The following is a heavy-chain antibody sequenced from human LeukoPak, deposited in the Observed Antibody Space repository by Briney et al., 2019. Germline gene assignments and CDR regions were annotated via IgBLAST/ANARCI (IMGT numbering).Heavy chain of an antibody. CDR3: ARAGYYDSSGYSHF. Sequence: PGRSLRLSCAASGFMFSSYSMNWVRQAPGKGLEWVSYISSSSSTVYYADSVKGRFTVSRDNAKNSLYLQMNSLRDEDTAVYYCARAGYYDSSGYSHFWGQGTLVTVSS. V-gene: IGHV3-48*02. CDR1: GFMFSSYS. J-gene: IGHJ4*02. D-gene: IGHD3-22*01. CDR2: ISSSSSTV.